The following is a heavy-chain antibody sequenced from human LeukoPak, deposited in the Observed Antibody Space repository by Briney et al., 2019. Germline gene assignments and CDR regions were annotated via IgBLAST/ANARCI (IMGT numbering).Heavy chain of an antibody. CDR2: IASDGSST. Sequence: GGSLRLSCADSGFTFSSNWMHWVRQAPGKGLVWVSRIASDGSSTDYADSVRGRFTISRDNAKNTLYLQMNSLRAEDTAVYYCTSARYGGNSDYWGLGTLVTVSS. J-gene: IGHJ4*02. D-gene: IGHD4-23*01. CDR3: TSARYGGNSDY. V-gene: IGHV3-74*01. CDR1: GFTFSSNW.